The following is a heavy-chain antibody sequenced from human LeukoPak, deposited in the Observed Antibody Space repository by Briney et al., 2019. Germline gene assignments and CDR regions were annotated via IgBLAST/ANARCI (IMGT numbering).Heavy chain of an antibody. J-gene: IGHJ5*02. CDR3: ARDRSRSRGVIMWFDP. D-gene: IGHD3-10*01. V-gene: IGHV4-30-4*01. Sequence: PSQTLSLTCTVSGGSISSGDYYWSWIRQPPGKGLEWIGYIYYSGSTYYNPSLKSRVTISVDTSKNQFSLKLSSVTAADTAVYYCARDRSRSRGVIMWFDPWGQGTLVTVSS. CDR2: IYYSGST. CDR1: GGSISSGDYY.